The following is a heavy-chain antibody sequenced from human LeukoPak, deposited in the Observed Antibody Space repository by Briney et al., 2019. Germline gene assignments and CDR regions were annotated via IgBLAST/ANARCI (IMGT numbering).Heavy chain of an antibody. CDR1: GFTFSSYG. J-gene: IGHJ6*04. D-gene: IGHD3-10*01. CDR2: ISYDGSNK. V-gene: IGHV3-30*18. CDR3: AKSRESDYYYGMDV. Sequence: PGGSLRLSCAASGFTFSSYGMHWVRQAPGKGLEWVAVISYDGSNKYYAGSVKGRFTISRDNSKNTLYLQMNSLRAEDTAVYYCAKSRESDYYYGMDVWGKGTTVTVPS.